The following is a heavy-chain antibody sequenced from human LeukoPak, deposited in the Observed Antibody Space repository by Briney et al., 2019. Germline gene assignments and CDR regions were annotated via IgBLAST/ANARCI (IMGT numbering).Heavy chain of an antibody. CDR3: ARSGYYLGFDY. CDR1: GGSFSGYY. D-gene: IGHD3-22*01. CDR2: VNHSGST. V-gene: IGHV4-34*01. J-gene: IGHJ4*02. Sequence: NPSETLSLTCAVYGGSFSGYYWSWIRQPPGKGLEWIGEVNHSGSTNYNPSLKSRVTISVDTSKNQFSLKLSSVTAADTAVYYCARSGYYLGFDYWGQGTLVTVSS.